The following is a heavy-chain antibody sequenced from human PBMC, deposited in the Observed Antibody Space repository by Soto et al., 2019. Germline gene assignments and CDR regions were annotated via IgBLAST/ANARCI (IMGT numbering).Heavy chain of an antibody. CDR3: ARERYYYGSGSPRPLYDAFDI. Sequence: GASVKVSCKASGYTFTGYYMHWVRQAPGQGLEWMGWINPNSGGTNYAQKFQGRVTMTRDTSISTAYMELSRLRSDDTAVYYCARERYYYGSGSPRPLYDAFDIWGQGTMVTVSS. CDR1: GYTFTGYY. V-gene: IGHV1-2*02. CDR2: INPNSGGT. D-gene: IGHD3-10*01. J-gene: IGHJ3*02.